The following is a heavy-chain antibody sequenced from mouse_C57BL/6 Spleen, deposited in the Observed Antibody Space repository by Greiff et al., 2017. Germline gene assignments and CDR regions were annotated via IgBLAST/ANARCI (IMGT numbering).Heavy chain of an antibody. V-gene: IGHV5-9*01. CDR3: ARRKVANYFDY. CDR2: ISGGGGNT. D-gene: IGHD1-1*01. CDR1: GFTFSSYT. Sequence: EVQRVESGGGLVKPGGSLKLSCAASGFTFSSYTMSWVRQTPEKRLEWVATISGGGGNTYYPDSVKGRFTISRDNAKNTLYLQMSSLRSEDTALYYCARRKVANYFDYWGQGTTLTVSS. J-gene: IGHJ2*01.